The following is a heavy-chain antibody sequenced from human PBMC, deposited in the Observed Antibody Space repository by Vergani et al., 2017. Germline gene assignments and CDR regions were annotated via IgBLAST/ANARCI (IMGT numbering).Heavy chain of an antibody. CDR3: ARESSSGWYYYYYGMDV. Sequence: QVQLVESGGGVVQPGRSLRLSCAASGFTFSSYAMHWVRQAPGKGLEWVAVISYDGSNKYYADSVKGRFTISRDNSKKTLYLQMNSLRAEDTAVYYCARESSSGWYYYYYGMDVWGQGTTVTVSS. D-gene: IGHD6-19*01. V-gene: IGHV3-30-3*01. CDR2: ISYDGSNK. CDR1: GFTFSSYA. J-gene: IGHJ6*02.